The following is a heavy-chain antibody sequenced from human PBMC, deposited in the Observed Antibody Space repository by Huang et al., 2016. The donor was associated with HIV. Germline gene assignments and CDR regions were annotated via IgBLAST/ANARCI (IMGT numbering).Heavy chain of an antibody. V-gene: IGHV3-53*01. CDR1: GFTVSSNY. J-gene: IGHJ4*02. CDR2: IYSDDST. Sequence: EVQLVESGGGLIQPGGSLRLSCAASGFTVSSNYMSWVRQAPGKGLEWVSGIYSDDSTYCADSVKGRFTIARDNSKNTRYLQMNSLRAEDTAVYYCAAQWELRGGVDFWGQGTLVTVSS. CDR3: AAQWELRGGVDF. D-gene: IGHD1-26*01.